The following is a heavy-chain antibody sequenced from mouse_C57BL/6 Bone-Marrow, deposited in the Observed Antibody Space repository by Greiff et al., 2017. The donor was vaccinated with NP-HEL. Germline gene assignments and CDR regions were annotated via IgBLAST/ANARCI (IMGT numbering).Heavy chain of an antibody. D-gene: IGHD1-1*01. CDR2: IDPSDSYT. J-gene: IGHJ1*03. V-gene: IGHV1-69*01. CDR3: ARGGFTTVVATHWYFDV. Sequence: GLEWIGEIDPSDSYTNYNQKFKGKSTLTVDKSSSTAYMQLSSLTSEDSAVYYCARGGFTTVVATHWYFDVWGTGTTVTVSS.